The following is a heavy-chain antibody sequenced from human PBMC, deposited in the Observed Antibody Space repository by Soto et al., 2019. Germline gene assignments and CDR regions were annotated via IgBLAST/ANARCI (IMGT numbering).Heavy chain of an antibody. Sequence: SETLSLTCTVSGDSIGGVCYWSGIRPFPGRGLGWIGCISSSGSTYYNPALNNRISLTMDTSQNQFSLKLLSVTAADTAIYYCARSGVTGIVIPSHWFDPWGQGTLVTVSS. J-gene: IGHJ5*02. CDR1: GDSIGGVCY. D-gene: IGHD2-21*02. CDR3: ARSGVTGIVIPSHWFDP. CDR2: ISSSGST. V-gene: IGHV4-31*03.